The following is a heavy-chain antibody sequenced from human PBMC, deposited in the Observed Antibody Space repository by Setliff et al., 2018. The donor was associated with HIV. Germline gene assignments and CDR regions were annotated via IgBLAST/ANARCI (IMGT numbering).Heavy chain of an antibody. V-gene: IGHV1-2*02. D-gene: IGHD3-22*01. CDR3: ARVLAVKYYYDSSGGDY. CDR2: INPNSGGT. CDR1: GYTFTGYY. Sequence: ASVKVSCKASGYTFTGYYMHWVRQAPGQGLEWMGWINPNSGGTNYAQKFQGRVTMTRDTSISTAYMELSRLRSDDTAVYYCARVLAVKYYYDSSGGDYWGQGALVTVSS. J-gene: IGHJ4*02.